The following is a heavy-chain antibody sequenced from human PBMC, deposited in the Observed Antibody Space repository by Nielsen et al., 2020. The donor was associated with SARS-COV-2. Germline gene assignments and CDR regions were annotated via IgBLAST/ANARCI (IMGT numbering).Heavy chain of an antibody. J-gene: IGHJ3*02. CDR2: ISWNSGSI. CDR1: GFTFDDYA. Sequence: GGSLRLSCAASGFTFDDYAMHWVRQAPGKGLEWVSGISWNSGSIGYADSVKGRFTISRDNAKDSLYLQMNSLRAEDTALYYCAKLPPGMGDAFDIWGQGTMGTVSS. D-gene: IGHD1-26*01. V-gene: IGHV3-9*01. CDR3: AKLPPGMGDAFDI.